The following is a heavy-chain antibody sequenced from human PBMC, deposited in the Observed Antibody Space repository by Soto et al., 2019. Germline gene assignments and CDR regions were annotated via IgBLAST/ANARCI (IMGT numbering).Heavy chain of an antibody. J-gene: IGHJ4*02. Sequence: GASVKVSCKASHYTFISYGISWVRQASGQGLEWMGWMSVYYGNTNYAQKFQDRVTMTTDPSASTAYLELRSLTSADTAVYYCSRGGLKWERGVFDFWGRRTLVTVSS. CDR1: HYTFISYG. CDR2: MSVYYGNT. V-gene: IGHV1-18*04. D-gene: IGHD1-26*01. CDR3: SRGGLKWERGVFDF.